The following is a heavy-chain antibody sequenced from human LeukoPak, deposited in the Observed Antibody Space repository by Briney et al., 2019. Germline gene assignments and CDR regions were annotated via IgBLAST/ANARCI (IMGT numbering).Heavy chain of an antibody. J-gene: IGHJ4*02. D-gene: IGHD6-13*01. CDR1: GCSFSSYA. V-gene: IGHV3-23*01. Sequence: GGSLRLSCAASGCSFSSYAMSWVRQAPGKGLEWVSAISGSGGNTYYADSVRGRFTISRDNSKNTLYLQMNSLRAEDTAIYYCAKGSWANYFDYWGQGTLVTVSS. CDR2: ISGSGGNT. CDR3: AKGSWANYFDY.